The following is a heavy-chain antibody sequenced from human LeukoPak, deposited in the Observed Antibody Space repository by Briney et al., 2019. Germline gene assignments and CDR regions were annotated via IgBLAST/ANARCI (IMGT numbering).Heavy chain of an antibody. D-gene: IGHD3-22*01. CDR3: ARVPPGYYDSSGYPYYFDY. Sequence: SVKVSCKASGGTFRSYPISWVRQAPGQGLEWMGRIIPILGIANYAQKFQGRVTITADKSTSTAYMELSSLRSEDTAVYYCARVPPGYYDSSGYPYYFDYWGQGTLVTVSS. CDR2: IIPILGIA. V-gene: IGHV1-69*04. J-gene: IGHJ4*02. CDR1: GGTFRSYP.